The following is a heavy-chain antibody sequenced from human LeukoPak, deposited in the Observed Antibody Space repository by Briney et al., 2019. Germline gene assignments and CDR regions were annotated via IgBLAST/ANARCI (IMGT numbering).Heavy chain of an antibody. V-gene: IGHV1-8*01. D-gene: IGHD3-3*01. CDR2: MKPNSGNT. J-gene: IGHJ5*02. CDR1: GYTFTSYD. Sequence: ASVKVSCKASGYTFTSYDINWVRQATGQGLEWXXXMKPNSGNTGYAQKFQGRVTMTRNTSISTAYMELSSLRSEDTAVYYCARAIFGVVVNWFDPWGQGTLVTVSS. CDR3: ARAIFGVVVNWFDP.